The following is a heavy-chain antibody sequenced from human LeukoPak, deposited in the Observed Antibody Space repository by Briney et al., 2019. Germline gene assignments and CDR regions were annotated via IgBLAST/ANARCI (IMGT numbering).Heavy chain of an antibody. D-gene: IGHD6-13*01. CDR3: ALSSMASAVCFDY. CDR2: ISYDGSKK. J-gene: IGHJ4*02. CDR1: GFTFSNYG. Sequence: GRSLSLSCAASGFTFSNYGMLWARHRPGRGLEWGAVISYDGSKKYYVDSVKGRFTISRDNSNNTLFLQMNSLRPEDTAVYYCALSSMASAVCFDYWGQGALVTV. V-gene: IGHV3-30*03.